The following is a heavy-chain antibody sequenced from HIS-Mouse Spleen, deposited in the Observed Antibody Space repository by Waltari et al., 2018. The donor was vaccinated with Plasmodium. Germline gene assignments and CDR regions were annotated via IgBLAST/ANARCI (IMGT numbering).Heavy chain of an antibody. D-gene: IGHD6-13*01. J-gene: IGHJ2*01. CDR2: IKQDGSEK. CDR3: ASSWYWYFDL. V-gene: IGHV3-7*01. Sequence: EVQLVESGGGLVQPGGSLRLSCAASGFTFSSYWMSWVRQAPGKGLAGVANIKQDGSEKYYVDSVKCRFAISRDNAKNSLYLQMNSLRAEDTAVYYCASSWYWYFDLWGRGTLVTVSS. CDR1: GFTFSSYW.